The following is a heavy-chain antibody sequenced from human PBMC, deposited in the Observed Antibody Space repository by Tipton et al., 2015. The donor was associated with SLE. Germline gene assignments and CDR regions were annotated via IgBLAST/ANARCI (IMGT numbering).Heavy chain of an antibody. D-gene: IGHD6-13*01. CDR3: ASSSWGRRYFDY. V-gene: IGHV3-11*04. CDR2: ISSSGSTI. J-gene: IGHJ4*02. CDR1: GFTFSDYY. Sequence: SLRLSCAASGFTFSDYYMSWIRQAPGKGLEWVSYISSSGSTIYYADSVKGRFTISRDNSKNTLYLQMNSLRAEDTAVYYCASSSWGRRYFDYWGQGTLVTVSS.